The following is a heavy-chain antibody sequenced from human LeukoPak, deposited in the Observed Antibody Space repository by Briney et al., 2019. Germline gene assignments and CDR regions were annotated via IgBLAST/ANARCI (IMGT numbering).Heavy chain of an antibody. CDR3: TRSPSLGGNYWGFDY. CDR2: LSPDGSTS. D-gene: IGHD1-26*01. Sequence: PGGSLRLSCTASGFTVSGNYMSWFRQAPGKGLVWVSRLSPDGSTSIYADSVKGRFTVSRDNAKNTLYLEMNTLRADDTAVYYCTRSPSLGGNYWGFDYWGQGTLVTVSS. V-gene: IGHV3-74*01. CDR1: GFTVSGNY. J-gene: IGHJ4*02.